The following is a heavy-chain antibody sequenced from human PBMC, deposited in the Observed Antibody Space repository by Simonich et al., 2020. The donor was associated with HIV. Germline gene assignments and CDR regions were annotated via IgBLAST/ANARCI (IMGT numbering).Heavy chain of an antibody. Sequence: QVQLVQSGPEVKKPGASVKVSCKASGYTFTSFGITWVRQATGQGLEWMGWISAHNGKTNYAQNFQVRVTMTTDTSTSTAYMELRSLRSDDTAIYYCAREGPYVEDGFDMWGQGTLVTVSS. D-gene: IGHD4-17*01. V-gene: IGHV1-18*01. CDR1: GYTFTSFG. J-gene: IGHJ3*02. CDR2: ISAHNGKT. CDR3: AREGPYVEDGFDM.